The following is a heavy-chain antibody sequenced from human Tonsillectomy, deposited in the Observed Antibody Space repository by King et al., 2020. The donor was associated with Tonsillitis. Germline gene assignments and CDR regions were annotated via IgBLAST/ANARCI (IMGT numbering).Heavy chain of an antibody. D-gene: IGHD3-22*01. Sequence: VQLQQSGPGLVKPSQTLSLTCAISGYSFSSNSSSWNCIRQSPSIVLSLLLLTSSRSTWYNDYPVSVKSRITINPDTSKNQFSLQLNSVTPEDTAVYYCARDIYDDSSGYFRGSGAFDIWGQGTMVTVSS. CDR3: ARDIYDDSSGYFRGSGAFDI. CDR1: GYSFSSNSSS. CDR2: TSSRSTWYN. J-gene: IGHJ3*02. V-gene: IGHV6-1*01.